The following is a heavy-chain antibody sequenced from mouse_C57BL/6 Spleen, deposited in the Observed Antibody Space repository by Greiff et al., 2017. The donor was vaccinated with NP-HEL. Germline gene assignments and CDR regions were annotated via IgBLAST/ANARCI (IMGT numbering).Heavy chain of an antibody. Sequence: EVQLQESGGGLVQPKGSLKLSCAASGFSFNTYAMNWVRQAPGKGLEWVARIRSKSNNYATYYADSVKDRFTISRDDSESMLYLQMNNLKTEDTAMYYCVTGITTDYAMDYWGQGTSVTVSS. CDR3: VTGITTDYAMDY. D-gene: IGHD1-1*01. CDR1: GFSFNTYA. J-gene: IGHJ4*01. CDR2: IRSKSNNYAT. V-gene: IGHV10-1*01.